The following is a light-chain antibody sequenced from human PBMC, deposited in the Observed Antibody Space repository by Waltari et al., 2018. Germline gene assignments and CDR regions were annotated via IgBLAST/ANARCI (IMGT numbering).Light chain of an antibody. V-gene: IGKV3-20*01. CDR2: GAS. Sequence: DIVLTQYPGTLSLSPGERATLSCRASQSVSRSYLAWYQQKPGQAPRLLIYGASSRATGIPDRFSGSGSGTDFTLTISRLEPEDFAVYYCQQYGSSPQGFTFGPGTKVDIK. CDR3: QQYGSSPQGFT. J-gene: IGKJ3*01. CDR1: QSVSRSY.